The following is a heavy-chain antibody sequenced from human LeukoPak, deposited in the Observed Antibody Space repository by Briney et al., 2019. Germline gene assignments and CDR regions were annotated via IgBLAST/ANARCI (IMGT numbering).Heavy chain of an antibody. V-gene: IGHV3-30-3*01. D-gene: IGHD1-26*01. CDR1: GFTFSSYA. CDR3: ARPIDGSYMGGFFDY. J-gene: IGHJ4*02. Sequence: GGSLRLSCAASGFTFSSYAMHWVRQAPGKGLEWVAVISYDGSNKYYADSVKGRFTISRDNSKNTLYLQMNSLRAEDTAVYYCARPIDGSYMGGFFDYWGQGTLVTVSS. CDR2: ISYDGSNK.